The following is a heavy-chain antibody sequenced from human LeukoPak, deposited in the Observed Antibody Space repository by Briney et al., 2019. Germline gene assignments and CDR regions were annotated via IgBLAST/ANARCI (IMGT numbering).Heavy chain of an antibody. Sequence: MPSETLSLTCTVSGGSISSYYWSWIRQSPGKGLECIGYIHYTGSTNYNPSLKSRVTISVENQFSLKLKSVTAADTAVYYCARGGYYGSGNDFRFDPWGQGTLVTVSS. V-gene: IGHV4-59*01. J-gene: IGHJ5*02. CDR3: ARGGYYGSGNDFRFDP. CDR2: IHYTGST. D-gene: IGHD3-10*01. CDR1: GGSISSYY.